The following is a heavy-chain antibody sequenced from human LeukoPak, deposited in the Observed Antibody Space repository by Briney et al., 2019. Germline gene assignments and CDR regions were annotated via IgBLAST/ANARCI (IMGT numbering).Heavy chain of an antibody. D-gene: IGHD1-1*01. CDR3: ARKERPDAPFDY. CDR2: FYRGETT. Sequence: GGSLRLSCAASGFTVSSSYMYWVRQAPGKGLEWVSFFYRGETTYYAESVRGRFTISRDISKNTLYLLMNSLIPEDTAVYYCARKERPDAPFDYWGQGTLATVSS. V-gene: IGHV3-53*01. CDR1: GFTVSSSY. J-gene: IGHJ4*02.